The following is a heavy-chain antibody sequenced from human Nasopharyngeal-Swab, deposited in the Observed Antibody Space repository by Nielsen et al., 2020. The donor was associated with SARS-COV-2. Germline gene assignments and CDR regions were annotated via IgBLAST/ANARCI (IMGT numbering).Heavy chain of an antibody. CDR2: IYYSGST. CDR1: GGSISSSSYY. J-gene: IGHJ4*02. V-gene: IGHV4-39*01. Sequence: SETLSLTCTVSGGSISSSSYYWGWIRQPPGKGLEWIGSIYYSGSTYHNPSLKSRVTISVDTSKNQFSLKLSSVTAADTAVYYCARHQREAVAGTGVDYWGQGTLVTVSS. D-gene: IGHD6-19*01. CDR3: ARHQREAVAGTGVDY.